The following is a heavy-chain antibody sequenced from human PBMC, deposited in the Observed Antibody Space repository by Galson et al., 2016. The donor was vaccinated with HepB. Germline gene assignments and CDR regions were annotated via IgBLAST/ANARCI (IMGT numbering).Heavy chain of an antibody. CDR2: IIPIFGRP. D-gene: IGHD7-27*01. V-gene: IGHV1-69*13. CDR1: GGTFSKHG. Sequence: SVKVSCKASGGTFSKHGISWLRQAPGHGLEWMGGIIPIFGRPTYAQKFQGRVTITADEFTTTAYMELGSLRSEDTAFYYCARVSRDGLGTDGVTVRHYFDSWGQGTLVTVSS. J-gene: IGHJ4*02. CDR3: ARVSRDGLGTDGVTVRHYFDS.